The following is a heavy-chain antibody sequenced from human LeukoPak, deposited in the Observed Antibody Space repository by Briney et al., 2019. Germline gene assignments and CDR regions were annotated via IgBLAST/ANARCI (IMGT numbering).Heavy chain of an antibody. D-gene: IGHD3-3*01. CDR3: ARVPPYYDFWSGYYDFDY. J-gene: IGHJ4*02. CDR1: GYTFTGYY. Sequence: ASVKVSCKASGYTFTGYYMHWVRPAPGQGLEWMGWINPNSGGTNYAQKFQGRVTMTRDTSISTAYMELSRLRSDDTAVYYCARVPPYYDFWSGYYDFDYWGQGTLVTVSS. CDR2: INPNSGGT. V-gene: IGHV1-2*02.